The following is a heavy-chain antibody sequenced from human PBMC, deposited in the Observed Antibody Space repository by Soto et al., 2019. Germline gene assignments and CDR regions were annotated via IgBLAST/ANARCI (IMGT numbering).Heavy chain of an antibody. J-gene: IGHJ6*02. CDR1: GYTFTSYG. D-gene: IGHD2-15*01. Sequence: ASVKVSCKASGYTFTSYGISWVRQAPGQGLDWMGWISAYNGNTKYAQDLQGRVTMITDTSTSTAYMELRSLRSDDTAVYYCARFSGGSYNTYYFYYGMDVWGQGTTVTVSS. V-gene: IGHV1-18*01. CDR2: ISAYNGNT. CDR3: ARFSGGSYNTYYFYYGMDV.